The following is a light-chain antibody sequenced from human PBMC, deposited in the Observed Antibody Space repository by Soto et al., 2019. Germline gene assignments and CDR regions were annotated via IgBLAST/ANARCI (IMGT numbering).Light chain of an antibody. CDR2: DAS. V-gene: IGKV3-11*01. CDR3: QQRSDWPPIT. J-gene: IGKJ5*01. CDR1: QSVSNNY. Sequence: EIVLTQSPGTLSLSPWERATLSCRASQSVSNNYLAWYQQNPGQAPRLLIYDASNRATGIPARFSGSGSGTDFTLTISSLEPEDFAVYYCQQRSDWPPITFGQGTRLDIK.